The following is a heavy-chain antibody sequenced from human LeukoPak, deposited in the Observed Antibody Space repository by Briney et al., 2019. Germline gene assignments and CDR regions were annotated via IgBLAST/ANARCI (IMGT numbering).Heavy chain of an antibody. CDR2: ISSSISYI. D-gene: IGHD3-3*01. CDR3: ARSTYDFWSGYRTPYYYYYMDV. CDR1: GFTFSIYS. J-gene: IGHJ6*03. Sequence: GGSLRLSCAASGFTFSIYSVNWVRQAPGKGLEWVSSISSSISYIYYADSVKGRFTISRDNAKNSLDLQMNGLRAEDTAVYDCARSTYDFWSGYRTPYYYYYMDVWGKGTTVTVSS. V-gene: IGHV3-21*01.